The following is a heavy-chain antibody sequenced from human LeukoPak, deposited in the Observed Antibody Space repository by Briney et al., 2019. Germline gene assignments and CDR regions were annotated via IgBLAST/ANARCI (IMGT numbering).Heavy chain of an antibody. D-gene: IGHD6-19*01. J-gene: IGHJ4*02. CDR1: GGSINSHY. Sequence: PSETLSLTCTVSGGSINSHYWSRIRQSPGKGLEGIGDIYYSCITNYTPSLKSRVTISVHTPKNDLSLRLTSVLATDTAIYYCVRRDNTGWNYFDCWGQGIPVTVSS. CDR2: IYYSCIT. CDR3: VRRDNTGWNYFDC. V-gene: IGHV4-59*08.